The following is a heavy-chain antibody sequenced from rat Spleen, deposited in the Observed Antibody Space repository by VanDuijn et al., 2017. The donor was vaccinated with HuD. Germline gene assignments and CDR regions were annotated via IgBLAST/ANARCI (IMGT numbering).Heavy chain of an antibody. CDR1: GFSLISNS. CDR3: ASPGLSFAY. Sequence: QVQLKESGPGLVQPSQTLSLTCTVSGFSLISNSEHWVRQPPGKGLEWRGGIWGDGSTAYNSAIKSRLSISRDTSKSQVFLKINSLQTEDTAMYFCASPGLSFAYWGQGTLVTVSS. CDR2: IWGDGST. V-gene: IGHV2-1*01. J-gene: IGHJ3*01.